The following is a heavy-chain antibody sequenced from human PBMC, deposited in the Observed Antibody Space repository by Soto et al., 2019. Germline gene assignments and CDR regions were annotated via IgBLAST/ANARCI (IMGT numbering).Heavy chain of an antibody. J-gene: IGHJ5*02. D-gene: IGHD2-2*01. Sequence: SETLSLTCTVSSGSLSSGGYYWNWIRQHPVKGLEWIGYIYFTGITYSTPSLKSRVTLSVDTSKSQFSLELRSVTAADTAIYYCARDPHYQKVNWFDLWGPGVLVTVS. CDR3: ARDPHYQKVNWFDL. V-gene: IGHV4-31*03. CDR2: IYFTGIT. CDR1: SGSLSSGGYY.